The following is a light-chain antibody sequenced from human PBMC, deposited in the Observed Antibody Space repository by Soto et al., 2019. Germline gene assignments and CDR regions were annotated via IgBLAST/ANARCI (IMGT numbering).Light chain of an antibody. Sequence: QSVLTQPASVSGSPGQSITVSCTGTRSDIGGYSHVSWYQQHPGKVPKLIIYEVRNRPSGVSNRFSGSKSGNTASLTISGLQAEDEADYYRSSYTSSGTYVFGTGTKLTVL. CDR1: RSDIGGYSH. CDR3: SSYTSSGTYV. V-gene: IGLV2-14*03. J-gene: IGLJ1*01. CDR2: EVR.